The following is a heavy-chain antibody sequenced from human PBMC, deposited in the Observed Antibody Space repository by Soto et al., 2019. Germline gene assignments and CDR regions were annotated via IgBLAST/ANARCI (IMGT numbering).Heavy chain of an antibody. Sequence: SETLSLTCAVYGGSFSGYYWSWIRQPPGKGLEWIGEINHSGSTNYNPSLKSRVTISVDTSKNQFSLKLSSVTAADTAVYYCARERGGSGVDYWGQGTLVTVSS. CDR2: INHSGST. J-gene: IGHJ4*02. V-gene: IGHV4-34*01. CDR1: GGSFSGYY. CDR3: ARERGGSGVDY. D-gene: IGHD2-15*01.